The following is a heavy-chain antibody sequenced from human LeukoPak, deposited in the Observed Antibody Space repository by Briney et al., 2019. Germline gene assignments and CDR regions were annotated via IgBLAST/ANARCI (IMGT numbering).Heavy chain of an antibody. CDR3: ARGTLNIPGEHGAFDY. J-gene: IGHJ4*02. CDR1: GFTFSSYA. V-gene: IGHV3-30*04. Sequence: GGSLRLSCAASGFTFSSYAMHWVRQAPGKVLEWVAVISYDGSNKYYADSVKGRFTISRNNSKNTLYLQMNSLRAEDTAVYYCARGTLNIPGEHGAFDYWGQGTLVTVSS. CDR2: ISYDGSNK. D-gene: IGHD1-14*01.